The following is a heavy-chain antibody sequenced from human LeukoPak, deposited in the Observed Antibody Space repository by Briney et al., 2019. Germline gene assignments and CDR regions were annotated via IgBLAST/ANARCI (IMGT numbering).Heavy chain of an antibody. CDR3: ATLDCSSASCYEGFDY. CDR1: GFTFSSYS. CDR2: ISSSSSYI. D-gene: IGHD2-2*01. J-gene: IGHJ4*02. V-gene: IGHV3-21*01. Sequence: GGPLRLSCAASGFTFSSYSMNWVRQAPGKGLEWVSSISSSSSYIYYADSVKGRFTISRDNAKNSLYLQMSSLRAEDTAVYYCATLDCSSASCYEGFDYWGQGTLVTVSS.